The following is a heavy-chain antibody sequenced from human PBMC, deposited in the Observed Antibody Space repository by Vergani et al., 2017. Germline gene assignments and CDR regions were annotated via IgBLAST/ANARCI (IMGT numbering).Heavy chain of an antibody. D-gene: IGHD2-2*01. CDR2: ISGSGSST. J-gene: IGHJ4*02. CDR1: GFTFSSYA. Sequence: EVQLLESGGGLVQPGGSLRLSCAASGFTFSSYAMSWVRQSTGKGLKWVSAISGSGSSTYYADSVKGRFTISRDNSKNTLYLQMNSLRAEDTAVYYCAKVLYPLIVVVRTGADYWGQGTLVTVPS. V-gene: IGHV3-23*01. CDR3: AKVLYPLIVVVRTGADY.